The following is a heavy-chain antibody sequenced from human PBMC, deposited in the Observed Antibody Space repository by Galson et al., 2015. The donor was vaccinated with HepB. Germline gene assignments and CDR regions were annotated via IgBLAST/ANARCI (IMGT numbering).Heavy chain of an antibody. J-gene: IGHJ4*02. CDR2: ISASNGKT. Sequence: SVKVSCKASGYTFASYGFSWVRQAPGQGLEWMGWISASNGKTNYAQKFEGRVILTTDTSTNPAYMELRSLRSYDTAVYFCARGSFTFHYGSGSYHHFDHWGQGTLVTVSS. CDR3: ARGSFTFHYGSGSYHHFDH. D-gene: IGHD3-10*01. V-gene: IGHV1-18*01. CDR1: GYTFASYG.